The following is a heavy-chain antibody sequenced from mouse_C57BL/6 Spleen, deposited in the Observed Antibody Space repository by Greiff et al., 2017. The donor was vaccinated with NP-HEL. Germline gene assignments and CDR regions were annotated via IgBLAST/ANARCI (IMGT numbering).Heavy chain of an antibody. D-gene: IGHD2-2*01. J-gene: IGHJ3*01. CDR1: GYTFTSYW. CDR3: AKIYYGYDDWFAY. Sequence: QVQLQQPGAELVKPGASVKMSCKASGYTFTSYWITWVKQRPGQGLEWIGDIYPGSGSTNYNEKFKSKATLTVDKSSSTAYMQLSSLTSEDSAVYYCAKIYYGYDDWFAYWGQGTLVTVSA. V-gene: IGHV1-55*01. CDR2: IYPGSGST.